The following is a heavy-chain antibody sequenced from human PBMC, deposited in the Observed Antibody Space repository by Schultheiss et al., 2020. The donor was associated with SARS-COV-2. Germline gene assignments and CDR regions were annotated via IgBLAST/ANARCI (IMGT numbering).Heavy chain of an antibody. CDR1: GGSISSGSYY. CDR3: ARKAKKFLEWLSYWYFDL. D-gene: IGHD3-3*01. J-gene: IGHJ2*01. V-gene: IGHV4-61*10. Sequence: SETLSLTCTVSGGSISSGSYYWSWIRQPAGKGLEWIGSIYHSGSTNYNPSLKSRVTISVDTSKNQFSLKLSSVTAADTAVYYCARKAKKFLEWLSYWYFDLWGRGTLVTVSS. CDR2: IYHSGST.